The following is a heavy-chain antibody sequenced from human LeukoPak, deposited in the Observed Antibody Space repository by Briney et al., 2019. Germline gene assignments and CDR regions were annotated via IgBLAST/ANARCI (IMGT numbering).Heavy chain of an antibody. J-gene: IGHJ4*02. Sequence: PGGSLRLSCAASGFTFSSYEMDWVRQAPGKGLEWVSYISSGSTIYYADSVKGRFTISRDNAKNSLYLQMNSLRAEDTAVYYCARLIGSGSLGFDYWGQGTLVTVSS. CDR2: ISSGSTI. V-gene: IGHV3-48*03. D-gene: IGHD3-10*01. CDR1: GFTFSSYE. CDR3: ARLIGSGSLGFDY.